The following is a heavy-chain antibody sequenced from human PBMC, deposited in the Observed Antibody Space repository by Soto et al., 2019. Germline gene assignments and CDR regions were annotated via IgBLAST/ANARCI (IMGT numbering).Heavy chain of an antibody. CDR2: ISGGADDT. Sequence: EVQLLESGGGLVQPGGSLRLSCTASGFTFSNYAMGWVRQAPGKGLEWVSVISGGADDTHYADSVKGRFTISRDNSKNTLYVQMDILRAEDMAVYYCAKAISGYYAPLDYWGQGMRVTVSS. D-gene: IGHD3-22*01. CDR3: AKAISGYYAPLDY. V-gene: IGHV3-23*01. CDR1: GFTFSNYA. J-gene: IGHJ4*02.